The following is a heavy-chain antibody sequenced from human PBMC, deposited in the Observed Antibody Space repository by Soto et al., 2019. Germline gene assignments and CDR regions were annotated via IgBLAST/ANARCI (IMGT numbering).Heavy chain of an antibody. CDR2: INHSGST. Sequence: ASETLSLTCAVYGGSFSGYYWSWIRQPPGKGLEWIGEINHSGSTNYNPSLKSRVTISVDTSENQFSLKLSSVTAADTAVYYCARRSPYGYTRGAFDIWGQGTMVTVSS. V-gene: IGHV4-34*01. J-gene: IGHJ3*02. D-gene: IGHD5-18*01. CDR3: ARRSPYGYTRGAFDI. CDR1: GGSFSGYY.